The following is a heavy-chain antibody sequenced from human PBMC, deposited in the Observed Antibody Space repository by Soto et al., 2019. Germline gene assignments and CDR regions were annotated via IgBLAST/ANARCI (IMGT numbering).Heavy chain of an antibody. J-gene: IGHJ6*02. CDR1: GGTFSSYA. CDR2: IIPIFGTA. V-gene: IGHV1-69*13. Sequence: SVKVSCKASGGTFSSYAISWVRQAPGQGLEWMGGIIPIFGTANYAQKFQGRVTITADESTSTAYMELSSLRSEDTAVYYCARGQIHNYYYYYGMDVWGQGTTVTVSS. CDR3: ARGQIHNYYYYYGMDV.